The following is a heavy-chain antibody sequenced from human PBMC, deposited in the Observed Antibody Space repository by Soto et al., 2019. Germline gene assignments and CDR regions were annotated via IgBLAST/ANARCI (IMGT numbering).Heavy chain of an antibody. CDR1: GYFFTSHY. CDR2: INPNNGDT. D-gene: IGHD3-10*01. Sequence: QVQLVQSGAEVEKPGASVKVSCKTSGYFFTSHYIHGVRLAPGRGLEWMGRINPNNGDTNSPQKFQGRGTMTSDTSISTAYMEISGLRSDDTALYYCARDITYGGGSFSLGLWGQGTLVTVSS. CDR3: ARDITYGGGSFSLGL. V-gene: IGHV1-2*06. J-gene: IGHJ4*02.